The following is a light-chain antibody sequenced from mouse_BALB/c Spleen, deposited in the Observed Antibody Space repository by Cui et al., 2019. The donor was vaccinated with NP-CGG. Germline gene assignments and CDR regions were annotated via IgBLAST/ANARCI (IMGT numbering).Light chain of an antibody. V-gene: IGLV1*01. CDR2: GTN. CDR1: TGAVTTTNY. Sequence: QAVVSHESALTTSPGETVTLTCRSSTGAVTTTNYANCVQEKPDHLFTGLIGGTNNRARCVPARFSGSLIGDKAALTITGAQTEDEAIYFCALWYSNHWVFGGGTKLTVL. CDR3: ALWYSNHWV. J-gene: IGLJ1*01.